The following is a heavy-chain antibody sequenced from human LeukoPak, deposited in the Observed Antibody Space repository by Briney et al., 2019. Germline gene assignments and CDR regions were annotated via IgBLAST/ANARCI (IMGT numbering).Heavy chain of an antibody. CDR2: IYTRGNT. V-gene: IGHV4-61*02. Sequence: PSEALSLTCTVSGGSISSGSYYWRWIRQPPGKGLEWIGRIYTRGNTHYNPSPKSRATISLDTSKNQFSLKLSSVTAADTAVYYCTSRTRTWLQFDYWGQGTVVTASS. CDR1: GGSISSGSYY. D-gene: IGHD5-24*01. CDR3: TSRTRTWLQFDY. J-gene: IGHJ4*02.